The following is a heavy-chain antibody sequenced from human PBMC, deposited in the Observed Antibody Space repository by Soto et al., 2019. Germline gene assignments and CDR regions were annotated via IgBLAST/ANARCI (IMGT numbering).Heavy chain of an antibody. CDR2: INAGNGNT. V-gene: IGHV1-3*05. CDR1: GYTFTSYA. J-gene: IGHJ2*01. Sequence: QVQLVQSGAEEKKPGASVKVSCKASGYTFTSYAMHWVRQAPGQRLEWMAWINAGNGNTKYSQKFQGRVTITTETSASTAYMKLSSLRAEDAAVYYCARARSWWYFALWGRGTLVTVSS. CDR3: ARARSWWYFAL.